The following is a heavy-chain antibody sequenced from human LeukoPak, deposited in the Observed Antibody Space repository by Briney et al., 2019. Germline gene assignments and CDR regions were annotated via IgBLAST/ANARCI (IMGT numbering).Heavy chain of an antibody. J-gene: IGHJ4*02. CDR3: ARRAGAYSHPYDY. V-gene: IGHV3-23*01. CDR1: GFTFSSYE. D-gene: IGHD4/OR15-4a*01. CDR2: ISGSGYNT. Sequence: GGSLRLSCAASGFTFSSYEMNWVRQAPGKGLEWVSTISGSGYNTYYADSVKGRFTISRDSSKNTLYLQMNSLRAEDTAVYYCARRAGAYSHPYDYWGQGTLVTVSS.